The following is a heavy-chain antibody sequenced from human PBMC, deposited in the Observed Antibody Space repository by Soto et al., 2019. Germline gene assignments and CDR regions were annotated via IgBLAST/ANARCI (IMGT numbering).Heavy chain of an antibody. V-gene: IGHV3-7*05. CDR3: ARDLCTGSSSLYLDAFDI. Sequence: EVQLEESGGDLVQPGGSLRLSCAASGFTLSAYWMTWVRQAPGKGLEWVANINRDGSKKSYLDSVRGRFTISRDNVGNSLYLQMDSLRADDTALYYCARDLCTGSSSLYLDAFDIWGQGTMVTVSS. J-gene: IGHJ3*02. CDR1: GFTLSAYW. D-gene: IGHD6-13*01. CDR2: INRDGSKK.